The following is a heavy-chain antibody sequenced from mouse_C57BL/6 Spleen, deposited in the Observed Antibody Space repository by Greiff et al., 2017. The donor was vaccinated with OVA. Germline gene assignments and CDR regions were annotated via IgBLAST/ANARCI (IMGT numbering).Heavy chain of an antibody. V-gene: IGHV1-76*01. D-gene: IGHD3-3*01. CDR1: GYTFTDYY. CDR3: AREGTLYFDV. Sequence: QVQLQQSGAELVRPGASVKLSCKASGYTFTDYYINWVKQRPGQGLEWIARIYPGSGNTYYNEKFKGKATLTAEKSSSTAYMQLSSLTSEDSAVYFCAREGTLYFDVWGTGTTVTVSS. J-gene: IGHJ1*03. CDR2: IYPGSGNT.